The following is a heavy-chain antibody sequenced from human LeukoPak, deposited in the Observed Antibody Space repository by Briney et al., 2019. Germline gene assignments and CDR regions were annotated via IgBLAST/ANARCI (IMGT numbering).Heavy chain of an antibody. J-gene: IGHJ6*02. CDR1: GFTFSSYW. D-gene: IGHD1-14*01. CDR2: INSDGSST. Sequence: PGGSLRLSRAASGFTFSSYWMHWVRQAPGKGPVWVSRINSDGSSTSYADSVKGRFTISRDNAKNTLYLQMNSLRAEDTAVYYCATGQGHGMDVWGQGTTVTVSS. CDR3: ATGQGHGMDV. V-gene: IGHV3-74*01.